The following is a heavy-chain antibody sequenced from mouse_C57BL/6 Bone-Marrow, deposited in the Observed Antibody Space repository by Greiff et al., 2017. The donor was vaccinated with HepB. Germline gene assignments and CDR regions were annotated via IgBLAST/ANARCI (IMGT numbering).Heavy chain of an antibody. CDR1: GYTFTTYP. CDR3: ARDGTTVVATSRFAY. V-gene: IGHV1-47*01. J-gene: IGHJ3*01. D-gene: IGHD1-1*01. CDR2: FHPYNDDT. Sequence: QEQLKESGAELVKPGASVKMSCKASGYTFTTYPIEWMKQNHGKSLEWIGNFHPYNDDTKYNEKFKGKATLTVEKSSSTVYLELSRLTSDDSAVYYCARDGTTVVATSRFAYWGQGTLVTVSA.